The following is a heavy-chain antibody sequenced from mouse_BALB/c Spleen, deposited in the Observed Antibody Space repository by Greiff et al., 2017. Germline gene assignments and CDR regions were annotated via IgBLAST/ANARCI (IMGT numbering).Heavy chain of an antibody. D-gene: IGHD2-2*01. CDR3: ARRVTTGAMDD. CDR1: GFNIKDYY. Sequence: EVQLQQSGAELVRPGALVKLSCKASGFNIKDYYMHWVKQRPEQGLEWIGWIDPENGNTIYDPKFQGKASITADTSSNTAYLQLSSLTSEDTAVYYCARRVTTGAMDDWGQGTSVTVSS. CDR2: IDPENGNT. J-gene: IGHJ4*01. V-gene: IGHV14-1*02.